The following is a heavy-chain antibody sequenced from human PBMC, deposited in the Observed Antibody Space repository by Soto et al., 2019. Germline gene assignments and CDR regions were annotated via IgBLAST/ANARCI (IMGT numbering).Heavy chain of an antibody. D-gene: IGHD6-13*01. CDR2: ISGSDGST. V-gene: IGHV3-23*01. CDR1: GFTFSSYA. Sequence: EVQLLESGGGLVQPGGSLRLSCAASGFTFSSYAMNWVRQARGKGLEWVSVISGSDGSTYYADSVKGRFTISRDNSKNTLNLQMNSLGAEDTAVYYCARRSSSWYFDYWGQGTLVTVSS. CDR3: ARRSSSWYFDY. J-gene: IGHJ4*02.